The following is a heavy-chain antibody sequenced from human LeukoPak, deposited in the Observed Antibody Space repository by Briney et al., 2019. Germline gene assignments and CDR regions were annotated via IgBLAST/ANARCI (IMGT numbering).Heavy chain of an antibody. CDR2: INPNSGGT. J-gene: IGHJ4*02. CDR3: AREISGYSDY. V-gene: IGHV1-2*02. Sequence: GASVKVSCKASGYTFTGYYMHWVRQAPGQGREWMGWINPNSGGTKYAQKFQGRVTMTRDTSISTAYMELSRLRSDDTAMYYCAREISGYSDYWGQGTLVTVSS. D-gene: IGHD3-22*01. CDR1: GYTFTGYY.